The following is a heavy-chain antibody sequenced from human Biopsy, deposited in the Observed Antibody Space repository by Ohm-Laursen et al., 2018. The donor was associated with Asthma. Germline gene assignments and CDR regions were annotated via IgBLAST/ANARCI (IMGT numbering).Heavy chain of an antibody. D-gene: IGHD3-3*01. CDR2: ISYGGKT. V-gene: IGHV4-39*01. CDR3: ARRITIFGVVQKDHGMDA. Sequence: PPGTLSLTCTVSGGSMTPTSHYWDWIRQAPGKGLEWIGYISYGGKTSYNPSLKNRVTISRDTSKNQFSLRLTSVTAAVTAVYFCARRITIFGVVQKDHGMDAWGQGTTVIVSS. J-gene: IGHJ6*02. CDR1: GGSMTPTSHY.